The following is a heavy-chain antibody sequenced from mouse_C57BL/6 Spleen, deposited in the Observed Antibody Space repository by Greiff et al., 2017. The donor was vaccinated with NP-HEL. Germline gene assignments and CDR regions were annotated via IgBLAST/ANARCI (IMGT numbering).Heavy chain of an antibody. D-gene: IGHD2-4*01. V-gene: IGHV1-64*01. CDR2: IHPNSGST. CDR1: GYTFTSYW. J-gene: IGHJ3*01. CDR3: ARDYDYDGAWFAD. Sequence: VQLQQPGAELVKPGASVKLSCKASGYTFTSYWMHWVKQRPGQGLEWIGMIHPNSGSTNYNEKFKSKATLTVDKSSSTAYMQLSSLTSEDSAVYYCARDYDYDGAWFADWGQGTLVTVSA.